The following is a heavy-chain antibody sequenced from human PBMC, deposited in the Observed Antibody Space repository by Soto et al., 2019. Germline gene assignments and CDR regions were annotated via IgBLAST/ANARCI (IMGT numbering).Heavy chain of an antibody. CDR3: ARVGKKYSSTSGRWFFDL. CDR2: ISGSGGDT. Sequence: GGSLRLSCAASGITFSNYAMNWVRQAPGKGLEWVSVISGSGGDTHYADSVKGRFSISRDNSKNTLYLQMNSLRDDDMAMYYCARVGKKYSSTSGRWFFDLWGRGTLVTVSS. CDR1: GITFSNYA. D-gene: IGHD2-2*01. V-gene: IGHV3-23*01. J-gene: IGHJ2*01.